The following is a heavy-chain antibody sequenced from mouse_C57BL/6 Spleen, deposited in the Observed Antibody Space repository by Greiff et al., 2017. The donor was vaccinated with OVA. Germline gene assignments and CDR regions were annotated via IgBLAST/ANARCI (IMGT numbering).Heavy chain of an antibody. V-gene: IGHV2-2*01. CDR3: ARNRGGLDYYYFDY. J-gene: IGHJ2*01. CDR2: IWSGGST. D-gene: IGHD1-1*02. Sequence: VPLQQSGPGLVPPSQSLSITCTVSGFSLTSYGVHWVRQSPGKGLEWLGVIWSGGSTYYNAAFISRLSISKDNSKRQVFFKMNSLQADDTAIYYCARNRGGLDYYYFDYWGQGTTLTVSS. CDR1: GFSLTSYG.